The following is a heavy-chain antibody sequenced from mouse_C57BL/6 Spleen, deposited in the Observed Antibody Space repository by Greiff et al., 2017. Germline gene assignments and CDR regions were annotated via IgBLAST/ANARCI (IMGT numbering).Heavy chain of an antibody. Sequence: VQLQQSGPELVKPGASVKISCKASGYTFTDYYMNWVKQSHGKSLEWIGDINPNNGGTSYNQKFKGKATLTVDKSSSTAYMELRSLTSEDSAVYYCARRSVYAMDYWGQGTSVTVSS. J-gene: IGHJ4*01. CDR1: GYTFTDYY. CDR2: INPNNGGT. V-gene: IGHV1-26*01. CDR3: ARRSVYAMDY.